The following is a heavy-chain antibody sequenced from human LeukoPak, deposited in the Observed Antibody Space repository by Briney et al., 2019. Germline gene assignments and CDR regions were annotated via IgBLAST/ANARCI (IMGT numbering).Heavy chain of an antibody. V-gene: IGHV4-34*01. CDR3: ARGRRRPYYYDSSGYYYRPEIYYFDY. D-gene: IGHD3-22*01. J-gene: IGHJ4*02. CDR1: GGSFRGYY. CDR2: INHSGST. Sequence: SETLSLTCAVYGGSFRGYYWSWIRQPPGKGLEWIGEINHSGSTNYNPSLKSRVTISVDTSKNQFSLKLSSVTAADTAVYYCARGRRRPYYYDSSGYYYRPEIYYFDYWGQGTMVTVSS.